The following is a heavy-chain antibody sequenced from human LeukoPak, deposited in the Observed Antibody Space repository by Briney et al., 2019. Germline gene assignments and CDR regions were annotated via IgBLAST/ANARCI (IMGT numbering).Heavy chain of an antibody. CDR3: AKDGYPGYYGSGSYSYYFDY. V-gene: IGHV3-30*02. CDR2: IRYDGSNK. D-gene: IGHD3-10*01. CDR1: GFTFSSYG. Sequence: GGSLRLSCAASGFTFSSYGMHWVRQAPGKGLEWVAFIRYDGSNKYYADSVKGRFTISRDNSKNTLYLQMNSLRAEDTAVYYCAKDGYPGYYGSGSYSYYFDYWSQGTLVTVSS. J-gene: IGHJ4*02.